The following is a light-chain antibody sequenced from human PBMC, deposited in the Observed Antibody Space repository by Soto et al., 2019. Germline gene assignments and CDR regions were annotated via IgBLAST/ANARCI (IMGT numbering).Light chain of an antibody. Sequence: DLQMTQSPSSLSASVGDRVTITCRASQGIGNDLGWYQQKPGKAPKRLIYAASSLQSGVPSRFSGSGSGTEFTLTISSLQPEDFATYYCLQHNSNSWTFGQGTKVEIK. V-gene: IGKV1-17*01. CDR2: AAS. CDR1: QGIGND. CDR3: LQHNSNSWT. J-gene: IGKJ1*01.